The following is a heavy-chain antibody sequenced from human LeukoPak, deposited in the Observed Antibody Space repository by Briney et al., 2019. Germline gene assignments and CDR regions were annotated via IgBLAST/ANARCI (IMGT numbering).Heavy chain of an antibody. D-gene: IGHD3-10*01. V-gene: IGHV4-61*02. Sequence: PSETLSLTCTVSGGSITSSGYYWSWIRQPAGKGLEWIGRIYTSGSTNYNPSLKSRVTMSVDTSKNQFSLKLSSVTAADTAVYYCARGGDPPSQYYGSGSHPYYYYMDVWGKGTTVTISS. CDR3: ARGGDPPSQYYGSGSHPYYYYMDV. J-gene: IGHJ6*03. CDR2: IYTSGST. CDR1: GGSITSSGYY.